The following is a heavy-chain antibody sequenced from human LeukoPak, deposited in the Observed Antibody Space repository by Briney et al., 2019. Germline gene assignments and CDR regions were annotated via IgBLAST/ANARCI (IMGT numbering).Heavy chain of an antibody. CDR2: INWNGGST. CDR1: GFTFDDYA. V-gene: IGHV3-20*04. D-gene: IGHD3-22*01. J-gene: IGHJ4*02. CDR3: TTASGYYDSSGYPFDY. Sequence: PGASLRLSCAASGFTFDDYAMSWVRQAPGKGLEWVSGINWNGGSTGYADSVKGRFTISRDNAKNSLYLQMNSLRAEDTALYYCTTASGYYDSSGYPFDYWGQGTLVTVSS.